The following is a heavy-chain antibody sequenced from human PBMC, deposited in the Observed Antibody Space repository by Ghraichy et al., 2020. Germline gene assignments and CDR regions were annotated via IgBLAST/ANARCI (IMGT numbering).Heavy chain of an antibody. CDR3: ARGEQWLVGAVNY. V-gene: IGHV4-34*01. J-gene: IGHJ4*02. CDR2: INHSGST. D-gene: IGHD6-19*01. Sequence: GSLRLSCAVYGGSFSGYYWSWIRQPPGKGLEWIGEINHSGSTNYNPSLKSRVTISVDTSKNQFSLKLSSVIAADTAVYYCARGEQWLVGAVNYWGQGTLVTVSS. CDR1: GGSFSGYY.